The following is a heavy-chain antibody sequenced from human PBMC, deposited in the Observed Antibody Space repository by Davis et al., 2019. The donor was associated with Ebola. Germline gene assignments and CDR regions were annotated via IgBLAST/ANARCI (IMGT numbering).Heavy chain of an antibody. V-gene: IGHV1-46*01. CDR3: ARGLLGGLVAAAGYYYFDY. CDR2: INPSGGST. Sequence: ASVKVSCKASGYTFTSYYMHWVRQAPGQGLEWMGIINPSGGSTSYAQKFQGRVTMTRDTSTSTVYMELSSLRSEDTAVYYCARGLLGGLVAAAGYYYFDYWGQGTLVTVSS. CDR1: GYTFTSYY. D-gene: IGHD6-13*01. J-gene: IGHJ4*02.